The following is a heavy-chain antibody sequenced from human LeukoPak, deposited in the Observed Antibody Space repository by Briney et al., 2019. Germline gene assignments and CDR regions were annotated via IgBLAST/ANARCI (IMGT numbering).Heavy chain of an antibody. Sequence: GRSLRLSCAASGFTFSSYAMHWVRQAPGKGLEWVAVISYDGSNKYYADSVKGRFTISRDNSKNTLYLQMNSLRAEDTAVYYCAREGSGYYYADYWGQGTLVTVSS. V-gene: IGHV3-30-3*01. J-gene: IGHJ4*02. D-gene: IGHD3-22*01. CDR1: GFTFSSYA. CDR2: ISYDGSNK. CDR3: AREGSGYYYADY.